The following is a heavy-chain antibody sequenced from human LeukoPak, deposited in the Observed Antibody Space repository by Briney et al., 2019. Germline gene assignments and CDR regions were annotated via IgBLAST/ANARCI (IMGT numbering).Heavy chain of an antibody. CDR2: MFHSGIT. CDR3: ARANGFGLIIT. D-gene: IGHD3-10*01. J-gene: IGHJ4*02. Sequence: SETLSLTCAVSGYSISGSYYWGWIRQSPGQALEWIGSMFHSGITYYNPSLKSRVTIPLDTSKNQFSLKLTSVTAADTAVYYCARANGFGLIITWGQGTLVTVSS. V-gene: IGHV4-38-2*01. CDR1: GYSISGSYY.